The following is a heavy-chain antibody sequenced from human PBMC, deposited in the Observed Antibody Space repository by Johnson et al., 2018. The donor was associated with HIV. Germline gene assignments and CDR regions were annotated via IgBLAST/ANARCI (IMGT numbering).Heavy chain of an antibody. J-gene: IGHJ3*02. CDR3: AREEGSGEPPNAFDI. CDR2: INGDGSRT. Sequence: VQLVESGGGVVQPGRSLRLSCAASGFTFSSYGMHWVRQAPGKGLVWVSRINGDGSRTSYADSVKGRFTIARDNAKNTLFLEMNSLRAEDTAVYYCAREEGSGEPPNAFDIWGQGTMLTVSS. D-gene: IGHD3-16*01. CDR1: GFTFSSYG. V-gene: IGHV3-74*01.